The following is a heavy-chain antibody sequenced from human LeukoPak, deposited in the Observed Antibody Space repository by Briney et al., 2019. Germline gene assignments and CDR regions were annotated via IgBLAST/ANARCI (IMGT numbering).Heavy chain of an antibody. CDR2: IYTSGST. J-gene: IGHJ4*02. CDR1: GGSISSYY. Sequence: SETLSLTCTVSGGSISSYYWSWIRQPAGRGLEWIWRIYTSGSTNYNASLKSRVSMSVDTSKNQFSLKLSSVTAADTAVFYCARENSGSYREFDYWGQGTLVTVSS. V-gene: IGHV4-4*07. CDR3: ARENSGSYREFDY. D-gene: IGHD1-26*01.